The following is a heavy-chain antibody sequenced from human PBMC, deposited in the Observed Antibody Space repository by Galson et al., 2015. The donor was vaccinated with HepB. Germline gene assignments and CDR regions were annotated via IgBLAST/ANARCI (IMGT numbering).Heavy chain of an antibody. V-gene: IGHV2-5*02. CDR2: IYWDDDK. D-gene: IGHD5-24*01. CDR1: GFSLSTSGVG. Sequence: PALVKPTQTLTLTCTFSGFSLSTSGVGVGWIRQPPGKALEWLALIYWDDDKRYSPSLKSRLTITKDTSKNQVVLTMTNMDPVDTATYYCALWGDGYNPGYFDYWGQGTLVTVSS. J-gene: IGHJ4*02. CDR3: ALWGDGYNPGYFDY.